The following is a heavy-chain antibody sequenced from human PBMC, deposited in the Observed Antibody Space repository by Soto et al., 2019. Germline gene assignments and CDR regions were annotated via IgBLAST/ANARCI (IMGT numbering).Heavy chain of an antibody. Sequence: ASVKVSCKASGYTFSSYGISWVRQAPGQGFEWMGIINPSGGSTSYAQKFQGRVTMTRDTSTSTVYMELSSLRSEDTAVYYCARGPADYCSGGSCFWTFDYWGQGTLVTVSS. CDR3: ARGPADYCSGGSCFWTFDY. CDR1: GYTFSSYG. D-gene: IGHD2-15*01. V-gene: IGHV1-46*01. J-gene: IGHJ4*02. CDR2: INPSGGST.